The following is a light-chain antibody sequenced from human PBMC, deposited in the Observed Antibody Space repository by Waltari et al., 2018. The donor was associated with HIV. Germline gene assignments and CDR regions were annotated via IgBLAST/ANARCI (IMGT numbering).Light chain of an antibody. Sequence: QSVLTQPPSVSGTPGQTVTISCSGSSSKIGSNTVTWFQQFPRTAPKVLMYGNNQRPSGVPDRFSGSKSGTSASLAISGLQSEDEAEYYCAAWDDSLNALLVFGGGTKLTVL. J-gene: IGLJ2*01. CDR1: SSKIGSNT. V-gene: IGLV1-44*01. CDR3: AAWDDSLNALLV. CDR2: GNN.